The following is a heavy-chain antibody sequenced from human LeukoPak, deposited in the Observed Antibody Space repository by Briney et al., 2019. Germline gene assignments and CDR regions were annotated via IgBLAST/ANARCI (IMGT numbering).Heavy chain of an antibody. V-gene: IGHV3-7*01. D-gene: IGHD2-2*01. CDR2: IKQDGSEK. CDR3: ASSPYLSDYCGMDV. J-gene: IGHJ6*02. Sequence: GGSLRLSCAASGFTFSSYWMSWVRQAPGKGLEWVANIKQDGSEKYYVDSVKGRFTISRDNAKNSLYLQMNSLRAEDTAVYYCASSPYLSDYCGMDVWGQGTTVTVSS. CDR1: GFTFSSYW.